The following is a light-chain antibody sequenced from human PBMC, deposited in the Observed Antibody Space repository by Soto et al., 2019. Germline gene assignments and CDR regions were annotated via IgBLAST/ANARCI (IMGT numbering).Light chain of an antibody. Sequence: EVVLTKCPGTLSLTPGERATLSCRASQSVSSSYLAWYQQKPGQAPRLLIYGASSRATGIPDRFSGSGSGTDFTLTISRLEPEDFAVYYCQQYGSSPLTFGQGTKVEIK. V-gene: IGKV3-20*01. CDR2: GAS. CDR3: QQYGSSPLT. CDR1: QSVSSSY. J-gene: IGKJ1*01.